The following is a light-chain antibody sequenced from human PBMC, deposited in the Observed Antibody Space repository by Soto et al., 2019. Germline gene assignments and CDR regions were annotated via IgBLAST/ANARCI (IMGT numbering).Light chain of an antibody. Sequence: EIMMTQSPGTLSVSPGEGAPLSCAASQSVNLNLAWYQQKPGQPPRLLLYGASTRATGIPVRFRGSGSATEFTITISSLQCEYSEVYYCQQYNSWKRGTFGPGTKVEIK. CDR1: QSVNLN. CDR2: GAS. V-gene: IGKV3-15*01. J-gene: IGKJ3*01. CDR3: QQYNSWKRGT.